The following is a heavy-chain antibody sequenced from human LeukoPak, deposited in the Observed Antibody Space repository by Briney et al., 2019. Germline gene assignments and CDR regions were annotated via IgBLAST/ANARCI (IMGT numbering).Heavy chain of an antibody. CDR1: GYTFTGYY. V-gene: IGHV1-2*02. CDR2: INPNSGGT. Sequence: ASVKVSCKASGYTFTGYYMHWVRQAPGQGLEWMGWINPNSGGTNYAQKFQGRVTMTRDTSISTAYMELSRLRSDDTAVYYCARASDSSGPYYFDYWGQGTLVTVSS. CDR3: ARASDSSGPYYFDY. D-gene: IGHD3-22*01. J-gene: IGHJ4*02.